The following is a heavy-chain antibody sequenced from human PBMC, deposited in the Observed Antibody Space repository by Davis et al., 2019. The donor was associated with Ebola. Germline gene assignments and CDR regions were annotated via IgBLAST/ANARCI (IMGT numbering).Heavy chain of an antibody. V-gene: IGHV4-34*01. Sequence: GSLRLSCAISGDSFSGYFWSWVRQPPGKGMEWIGQISHGGVTDYKSSLESRVTISMDTSKNQFYLRLDSVTTADTAVYYCARTAMTSVSELGLGYNYFAPWGQGTRVTVSS. D-gene: IGHD2-21*02. CDR2: ISHGGVT. CDR3: ARTAMTSVSELGLGYNYFAP. J-gene: IGHJ5*02. CDR1: GDSFSGYF.